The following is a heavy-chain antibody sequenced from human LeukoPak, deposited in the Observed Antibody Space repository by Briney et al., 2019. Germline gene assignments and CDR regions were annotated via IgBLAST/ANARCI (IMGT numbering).Heavy chain of an antibody. CDR1: EFTFRSYS. Sequence: PGGSLRLSCAGSEFTFRSYSMHWVRQAPGKGLEWVSSISGSSSDIYYADSVKGRFTISRDNAKNSLYLQMNSLRAEDTAVYYCARFHRGIAARLPDAFDIWGQGTMVTVSS. CDR2: ISGSSSDI. CDR3: ARFHRGIAARLPDAFDI. V-gene: IGHV3-21*01. D-gene: IGHD6-6*01. J-gene: IGHJ3*02.